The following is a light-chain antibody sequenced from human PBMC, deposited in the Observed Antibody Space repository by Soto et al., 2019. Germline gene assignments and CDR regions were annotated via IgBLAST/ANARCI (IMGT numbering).Light chain of an antibody. CDR3: QQYKSYYS. CDR1: QSISSW. J-gene: IGKJ2*03. CDR2: DAS. Sequence: DIQMTQSPSTLSPSVGDRVTITCRASQSISSWLAWYQQKPGKAPKLLIYDASSLESGVPSRFSGRGSGTQFTLTFSSLQPDDLATYYCQQYKSYYSFGQGTKLEI. V-gene: IGKV1-5*01.